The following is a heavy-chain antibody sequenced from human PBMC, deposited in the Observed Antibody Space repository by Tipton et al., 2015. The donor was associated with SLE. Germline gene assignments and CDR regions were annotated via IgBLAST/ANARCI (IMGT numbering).Heavy chain of an antibody. Sequence: SLRLSCAASGFTFSSYWMSWVRQAPGKGLEWVANIKQDGSEKYYVDSVKGRFTISRDNAKNSLYLQMNSLRAEDTAVYYCASNAVGTTNCFGYWGQGTLATV. CDR3: ASNAVGTTNCFGY. CDR1: GFTFSSYW. D-gene: IGHD1-26*01. CDR2: IKQDGSEK. V-gene: IGHV3-7*01. J-gene: IGHJ4*02.